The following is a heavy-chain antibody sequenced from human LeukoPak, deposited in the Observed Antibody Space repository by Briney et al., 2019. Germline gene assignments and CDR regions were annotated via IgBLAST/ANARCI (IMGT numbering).Heavy chain of an antibody. V-gene: IGHV3-11*01. CDR3: ARDQGDYYGSGRHWSDP. D-gene: IGHD3-10*01. Sequence: PGGSLRLSCEASGFNFSDYYMSWIRQAPGKGLEWISSISGSGRATFYADSVRGRFTMYRDNSKDSLFLRINSLRVEDTALYFCARDQGDYYGSGRHWSDPWGQGTLVTVSS. J-gene: IGHJ5*02. CDR1: GFNFSDYY. CDR2: ISGSGRAT.